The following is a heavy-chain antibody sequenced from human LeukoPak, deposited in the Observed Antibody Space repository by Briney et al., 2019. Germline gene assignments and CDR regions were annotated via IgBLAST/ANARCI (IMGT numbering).Heavy chain of an antibody. Sequence: GGSLRLSCAASGFTFSTYEMNWVRQAPGKGLEWVSYISSSAIAIYYADSVKGRFTVSRDDAKNSLYLQMNSLRDEDTAVYYCASGWVGSSWPAPYWGQGTLVTVSS. CDR1: GFTFSTYE. D-gene: IGHD6-13*01. V-gene: IGHV3-48*03. CDR2: ISSSAIAI. J-gene: IGHJ4*02. CDR3: ASGWVGSSWPAPY.